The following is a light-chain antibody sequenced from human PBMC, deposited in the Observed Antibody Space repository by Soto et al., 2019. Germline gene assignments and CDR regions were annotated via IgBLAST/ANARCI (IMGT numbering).Light chain of an antibody. V-gene: IGLV2-14*03. CDR3: CSYTSTNSRV. J-gene: IGLJ3*02. Sequence: QSALTQPASVSGSPGQSITISCTGTSSDDGAYNYVSWYQQHPGKAPKLMIYDVSNRPSGVSNRFSGSKSGNTASLTISGLQAEDDADYYCCSYTSTNSRVFGGGTKLTVL. CDR1: SSDDGAYNY. CDR2: DVS.